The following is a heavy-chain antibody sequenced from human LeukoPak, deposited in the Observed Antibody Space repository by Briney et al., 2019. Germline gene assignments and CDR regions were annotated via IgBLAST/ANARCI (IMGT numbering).Heavy chain of an antibody. CDR1: GGSTSSYY. CDR3: ARDRYGDYDFDY. Sequence: SETLSLTCTVSGGSTSSYYCSWIRQPPGKGLEWIGYIYYSGSTNYNPSLKSRVTISVDTSKNQFSLKLSSATAADTAVYYCARDRYGDYDFDYWGQGTLVTVSS. J-gene: IGHJ4*02. D-gene: IGHD4-17*01. V-gene: IGHV4-59*01. CDR2: IYYSGST.